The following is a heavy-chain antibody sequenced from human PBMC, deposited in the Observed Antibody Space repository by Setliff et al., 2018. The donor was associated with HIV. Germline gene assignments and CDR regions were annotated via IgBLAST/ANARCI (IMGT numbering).Heavy chain of an antibody. J-gene: IGHJ5*02. D-gene: IGHD6-13*01. Sequence: SETLSLTCAVHGGPLTGHYWNWIRQSPGKGLEWIGIIYYSGTTYYNPSLKSRVTMSIDTSQNQFSLKLTSVTATDTAVYYCARHRYSSSINWFDPWGQGTLVTVSS. V-gene: IGHV4-34*01. CDR2: IYYSGTT. CDR1: GGPLTGHY. CDR3: ARHRYSSSINWFDP.